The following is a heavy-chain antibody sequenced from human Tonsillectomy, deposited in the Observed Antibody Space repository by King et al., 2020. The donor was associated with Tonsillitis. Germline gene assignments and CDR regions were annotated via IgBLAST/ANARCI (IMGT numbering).Heavy chain of an antibody. CDR2: INWDGGST. D-gene: IGHD6-19*01. CDR1: GFTFDDYT. CDR3: AKDAREVAGTYAEYFQH. J-gene: IGHJ1*01. V-gene: IGHV3-43*01. Sequence: VQLVESGGVVVQPGGSLRLSCAASGFTFDDYTMHWVRQAPGKGLEWVSLINWDGGSTYYADSVKGRFTISRDNSKNSLYLQMNSLRTEDTALYYCAKDAREVAGTYAEYFQHWGQGTLVTVSS.